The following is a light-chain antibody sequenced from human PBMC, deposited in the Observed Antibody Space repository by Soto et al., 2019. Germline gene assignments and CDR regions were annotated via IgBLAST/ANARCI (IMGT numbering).Light chain of an antibody. CDR3: QQYYAPPWG. V-gene: IGKV4-1*01. CDR2: WAS. J-gene: IGKJ1*01. Sequence: DIVMTQSPDSLAVSLGERATINCKSSQSVLYSSNNKNYLAWYQQKPGQPPKLLIYWASTRESGVPDRFSGSGSGTDFTLTISSLQAEDVAVYYCQQYYAPPWGFGQGTKVDSK. CDR1: QSVLYSSNNKNY.